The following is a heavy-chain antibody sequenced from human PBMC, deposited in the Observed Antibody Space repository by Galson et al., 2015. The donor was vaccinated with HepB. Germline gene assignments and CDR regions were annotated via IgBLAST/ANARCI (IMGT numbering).Heavy chain of an antibody. Sequence: SLRLSCAASGFTFSSYAMHWVRQAPGKGLEWVAVISYDGGNKYYADSVKGRFTISRDNSKNTLYLQMNSLRAEDTAVYYCARESTDSSSWERWGQGTLVTVSS. J-gene: IGHJ4*02. CDR2: ISYDGGNK. CDR1: GFTFSSYA. D-gene: IGHD6-13*01. V-gene: IGHV3-30-3*01. CDR3: ARESTDSSSWER.